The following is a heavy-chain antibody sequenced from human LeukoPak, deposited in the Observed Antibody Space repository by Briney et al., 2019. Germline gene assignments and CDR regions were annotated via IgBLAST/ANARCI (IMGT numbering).Heavy chain of an antibody. J-gene: IGHJ4*02. CDR1: GFTFSSYN. D-gene: IGHD2-15*01. CDR2: ISSSSIYI. Sequence: GGSLRLSCAASGFTFSSYNMNWVRQAPGKGLEWVSCISSSSIYIYYADSVKGRFTISRDNAKNSLYLQMNSLRAEDTAVYYCARDLWYPVDFWGQGTLVTVSS. V-gene: IGHV3-21*01. CDR3: ARDLWYPVDF.